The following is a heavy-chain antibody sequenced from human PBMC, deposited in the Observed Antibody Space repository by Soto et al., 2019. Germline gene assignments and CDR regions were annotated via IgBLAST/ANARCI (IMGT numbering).Heavy chain of an antibody. D-gene: IGHD3-16*01. V-gene: IGHV1-46*03. J-gene: IGHJ3*02. CDR2: INPSGGST. CDR3: ARAYDYIWLSRADTFAVSAFDI. CDR1: GYTFTSYY. Sequence: ASVKVSCKASGYTFTSYYMHWVRQAPGQGLEWMGIINPSGGSTSYAQKFQGRVTMTRDTSTSTVYMELSSLRSEDTAVYYCARAYDYIWLSRADTFAVSAFDIWGQRTMVTGSS.